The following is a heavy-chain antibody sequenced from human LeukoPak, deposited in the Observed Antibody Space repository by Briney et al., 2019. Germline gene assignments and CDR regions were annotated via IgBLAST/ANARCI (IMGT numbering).Heavy chain of an antibody. J-gene: IGHJ4*02. Sequence: GGSLRLSCTASGFTFGDYAMSWVRQAPGKGLEWVGFIRSKAYGGTTEYAASVKGRFTISRDDSKSIAYLQMNSLKTEDTAVYYCTRSSAYCSSTNCYVLDYWGQGTLVTVSS. CDR3: TRSSAYCSSTNCYVLDY. D-gene: IGHD2-2*01. CDR2: IRSKAYGGTT. CDR1: GFTFGDYA. V-gene: IGHV3-49*04.